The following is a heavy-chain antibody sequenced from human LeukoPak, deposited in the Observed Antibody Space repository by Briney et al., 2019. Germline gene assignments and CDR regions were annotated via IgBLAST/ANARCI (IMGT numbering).Heavy chain of an antibody. CDR2: IYYSGST. D-gene: IGHD3-3*01. CDR3: ARDPQGRITIFGASRPSNWFDP. J-gene: IGHJ5*02. V-gene: IGHV4-59*12. Sequence: SETLSLTCTVSGGSISSYYWSWIRQPPGKGLEWIGYIYYSGSTNYNPSLKSRVTISVDTSKNQFSLKLSSVTAADTAVYYCARDPQGRITIFGASRPSNWFDPWGQGTLVTVSS. CDR1: GGSISSYY.